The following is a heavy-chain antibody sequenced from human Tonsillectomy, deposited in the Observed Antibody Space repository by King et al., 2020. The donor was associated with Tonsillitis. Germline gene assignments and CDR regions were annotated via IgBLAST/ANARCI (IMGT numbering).Heavy chain of an antibody. CDR3: ASDIRPPYSFDY. Sequence: VQLVESGGGLVKPGGSLRLSCAASGFTFSSYSMNWVRQAPGKGLEWVSSISSSSIYIYYADSVKGRFTISRDNAKNSLSLQMNSLRAEDTAVYYCASDIRPPYSFDYWGQGTLVTVSS. V-gene: IGHV3-21*01. CDR1: GFTFSSYS. CDR2: ISSSSIYI. D-gene: IGHD1-14*01. J-gene: IGHJ4*02.